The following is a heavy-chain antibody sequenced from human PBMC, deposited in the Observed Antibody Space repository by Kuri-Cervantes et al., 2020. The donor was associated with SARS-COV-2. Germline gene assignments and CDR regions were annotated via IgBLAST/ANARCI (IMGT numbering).Heavy chain of an antibody. CDR1: GGSISSYY. V-gene: IGHV4-59*01. CDR2: IYYSGST. Sequence: SETLSLTCTVSGGSISSYYWSWIRQPPGKGLEWIGYIYYSGSTNYNPSLKSRVTISVDTSKNQLSLKLSSVTAADTAVYYCARDPFPYGDYGWFDPWGQGTLVTVSS. CDR3: ARDPFPYGDYGWFDP. D-gene: IGHD4-17*01. J-gene: IGHJ5*02.